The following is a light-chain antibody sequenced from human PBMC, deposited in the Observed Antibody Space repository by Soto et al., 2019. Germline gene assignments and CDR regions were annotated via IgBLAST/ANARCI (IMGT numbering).Light chain of an antibody. Sequence: HSPATLSXXPREXPTVXXRXSQSIRNYLAWYQQEPRQTPKLLIYDASNRAADIPTRFSGPGSGTDFTLTISSIEPKDFAVYYCHQRHYLPPITFGQGTRMEIK. CDR3: HQRHYLPPIT. CDR1: QSIRNY. J-gene: IGKJ5*01. CDR2: DAS. V-gene: IGKV3-11*01.